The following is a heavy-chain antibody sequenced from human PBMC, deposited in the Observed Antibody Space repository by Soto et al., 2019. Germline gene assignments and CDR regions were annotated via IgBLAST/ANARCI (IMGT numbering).Heavy chain of an antibody. V-gene: IGHV1-18*01. Sequence: QVQLVQSGAEVKKPGASVKVSCKASGYTFTNYGISWVRQAPGQGLEWMGWISAYNGNTDYAQKLQGRVTMTTDTSTRTADMELRSLRSDDTAVYYCARVGAYCVSTSCHDYWGQGTLVTVSS. D-gene: IGHD2-2*01. CDR2: ISAYNGNT. CDR1: GYTFTNYG. J-gene: IGHJ4*02. CDR3: ARVGAYCVSTSCHDY.